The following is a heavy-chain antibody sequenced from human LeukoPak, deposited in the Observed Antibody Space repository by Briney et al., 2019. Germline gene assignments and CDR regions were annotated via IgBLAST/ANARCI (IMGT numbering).Heavy chain of an antibody. D-gene: IGHD2-21*01. V-gene: IGHV3-7*01. CDR1: GFTLSNFW. CDR2: IKQDGSDK. Sequence: GGSLRLSCAASGFTLSNFWMSWVRQAPEKGLEWVANIKQDGSDKNYMDSVKGRFTISRDNAKNSLYLQMNSLRAEDTAVYYCARSRCGGECYATGLWGQGTLVTVSS. J-gene: IGHJ4*02. CDR3: ARSRCGGECYATGL.